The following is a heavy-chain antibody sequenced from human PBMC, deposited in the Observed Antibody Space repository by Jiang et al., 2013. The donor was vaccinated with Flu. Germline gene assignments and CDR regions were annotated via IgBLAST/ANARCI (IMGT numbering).Heavy chain of an antibody. CDR2: IYPGDSDT. Sequence: GAEVKKPGESLKISCKGSGYSFTSYWIGWVRQMPGKGLEWMGIIYPGDSDTRYSPSFQGQVTISADKSISTAYLQWSSLKASDTAMYYCARSGGRAWNDFWRDYNWFDPWGQGTLVTVSS. CDR3: ARSGGRAWNDFWRDYNWFDP. D-gene: IGHD3-3*01. CDR1: GYSFTSYW. V-gene: IGHV5-51*01. J-gene: IGHJ5*02.